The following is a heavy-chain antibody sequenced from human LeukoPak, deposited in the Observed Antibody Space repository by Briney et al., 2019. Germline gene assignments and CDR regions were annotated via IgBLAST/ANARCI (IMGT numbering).Heavy chain of an antibody. CDR3: AKDITEGATNIYYFDY. V-gene: IGHV3-9*01. J-gene: IGHJ4*02. Sequence: GGSLRLSCAASGITFDDYAMHWVRQAPGKGLEWVSGISWHSGSIGYADSVKGRFTIPRDNAKNSLYLQMNSLRAEDTALYYCAKDITEGATNIYYFDYWGQGTLVTVSS. CDR1: GITFDDYA. CDR2: ISWHSGSI. D-gene: IGHD1-26*01.